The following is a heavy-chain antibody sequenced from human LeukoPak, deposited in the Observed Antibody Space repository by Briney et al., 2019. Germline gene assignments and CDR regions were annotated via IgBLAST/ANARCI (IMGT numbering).Heavy chain of an antibody. CDR3: ARVGYCSGGSCYSGMGYYYYYMDV. J-gene: IGHJ6*03. CDR1: GGSISSYY. CDR2: IYYSGST. Sequence: PSETLSLTCTVSGGSISSYYWSWIRQPPGKGLEWIGYIYYSGSTNYNPSLKSRVTISVDTSKNQFSLKLSSVTAADTAVYYCARVGYCSGGSCYSGMGYYYYYMDVWGKGTTVTVSS. V-gene: IGHV4-59*01. D-gene: IGHD2-15*01.